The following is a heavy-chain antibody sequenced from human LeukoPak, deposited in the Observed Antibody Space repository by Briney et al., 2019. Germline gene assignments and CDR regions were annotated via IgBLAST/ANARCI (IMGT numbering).Heavy chain of an antibody. Sequence: PGGSLRLSCAASGFTFDDYAMHWVRQAPGKGLEWVSLISWDGGSTYYADSVKGRFTISRDNSKNSLYLQMNSLRAEDTALYYCAKDLDRLTYYYGSGGFQHWGQGTLVTVSS. CDR2: ISWDGGST. J-gene: IGHJ1*01. CDR1: GFTFDDYA. D-gene: IGHD3-10*01. CDR3: AKDLDRLTYYYGSGGFQH. V-gene: IGHV3-43D*04.